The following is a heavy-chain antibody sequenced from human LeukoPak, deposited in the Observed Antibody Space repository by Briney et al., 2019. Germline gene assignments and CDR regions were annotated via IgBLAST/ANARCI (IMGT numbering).Heavy chain of an antibody. V-gene: IGHV3-30*02. CDR1: GFMFSSNG. J-gene: IGHJ5*02. CDR2: IRYDGSHK. CDR3: AKDLGGYNWFDP. D-gene: IGHD3-16*01. Sequence: GGSLRLSCAASGFMFSSNGMHWVRQAPGKGLEWVAFIRYDGSHKYYADSVKGRFTISRDNSKNTLYLQMNNLRAEDTAVYYCAKDLGGYNWFDPWGQGTLVTVSS.